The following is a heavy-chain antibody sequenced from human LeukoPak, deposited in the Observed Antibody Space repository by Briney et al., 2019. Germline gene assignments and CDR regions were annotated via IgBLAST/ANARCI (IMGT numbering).Heavy chain of an antibody. CDR1: GFTFSSYT. D-gene: IGHD1-26*01. J-gene: IGHJ4*02. Sequence: GRSLRLSCAASGFTFSSYTMHWVRQAPGKGLEWAAVISYDGSSKYYADSVKGRFTISRDNSKNTVYLQMNSLRAEDTAVYYCAREDSEAFDYWGQGTLVTVSS. CDR2: ISYDGSSK. CDR3: AREDSEAFDY. V-gene: IGHV3-30-3*01.